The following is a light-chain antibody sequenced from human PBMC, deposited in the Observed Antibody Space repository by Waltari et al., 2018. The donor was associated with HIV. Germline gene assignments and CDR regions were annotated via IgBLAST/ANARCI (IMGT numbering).Light chain of an antibody. CDR1: SSDIGSYNY. CDR3: SSYAGSNSV. Sequence: QSDLTQPASVSGSPGQSITISCTGTSSDIGSYNYVSWYQQHPGKAPKLMIYEVSKRPSGVPDRFSGSKSGNTASLTVSGLQAEDEADYYCSSYAGSNSVFGGGTKLTVL. CDR2: EVS. V-gene: IGLV2-8*01. J-gene: IGLJ2*01.